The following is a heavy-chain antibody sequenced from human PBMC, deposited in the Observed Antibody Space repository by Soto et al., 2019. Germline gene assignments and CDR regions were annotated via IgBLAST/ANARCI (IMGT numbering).Heavy chain of an antibody. CDR2: IYQSGRT. CDR3: TTGGAIREEGMNSVFDY. V-gene: IGHV4-38-2*01. CDR1: GYSISSGYY. D-gene: IGHD1-26*01. Sequence: SETLSLTCVVSGYSISSGYYWGWVRQPPGKGLEWVGSIYQSGRTYYNSSLKSRITISVDTSKNHFSLNLNSVTAAETALYFCTTGGAIREEGMNSVFDYWGQGILVTAS. J-gene: IGHJ4*02.